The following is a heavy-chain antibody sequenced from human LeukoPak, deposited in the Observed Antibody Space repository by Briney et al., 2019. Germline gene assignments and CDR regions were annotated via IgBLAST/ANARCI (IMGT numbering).Heavy chain of an antibody. D-gene: IGHD6-13*01. CDR3: AREIAAAGTPPRTSYYYGMDV. J-gene: IGHJ6*02. Sequence: GGSLRLSCAASGFTFSSYAMSWVRQAPGKGLEWVSAISGSGGSTYYADSVKGRFTISRANSKNTLYLQMNSLRAEDTAVYYCAREIAAAGTPPRTSYYYGMDVWGQGTTVTVSS. CDR1: GFTFSSYA. CDR2: ISGSGGST. V-gene: IGHV3-23*01.